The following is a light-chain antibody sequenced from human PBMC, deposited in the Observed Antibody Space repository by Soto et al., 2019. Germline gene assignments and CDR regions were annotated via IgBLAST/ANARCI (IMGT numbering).Light chain of an antibody. CDR3: QQRSNWPST. V-gene: IGKV3-11*01. J-gene: IGKJ4*01. CDR2: DAS. CDR1: QSVSGY. Sequence: EIVLTQSPATLSLSPGNRATLSCRASQSVSGYLSCYQQKPAQAPRLLIYDASNRATGIPARFSGSGSGTDFTLTITSQEPEDFAVYYCQQRSNWPSTFGGGTKVQI.